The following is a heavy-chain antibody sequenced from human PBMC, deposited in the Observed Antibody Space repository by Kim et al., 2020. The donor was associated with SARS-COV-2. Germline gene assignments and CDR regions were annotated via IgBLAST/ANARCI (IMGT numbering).Heavy chain of an antibody. CDR1: GFTFSSYA. CDR3: AKEPYSSGWNEVDY. CDR2: ISGSGGSK. J-gene: IGHJ4*02. V-gene: IGHV3-23*01. Sequence: GGSLRLSCAASGFTFSSYAMNWVRQAPGKGLEWVSAISGSGGSKYYADSVKGRFTISRDNSKNTLYLQMNSLRAEDTAVYYCAKEPYSSGWNEVDYWGQGTLVTVSS. D-gene: IGHD6-19*01.